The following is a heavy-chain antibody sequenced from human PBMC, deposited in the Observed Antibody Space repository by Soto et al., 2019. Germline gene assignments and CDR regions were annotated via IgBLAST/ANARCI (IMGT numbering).Heavy chain of an antibody. V-gene: IGHV1-18*04. CDR2: ISAYNGNT. D-gene: IGHD1-1*01. CDR1: GYTFTNYG. J-gene: IGHJ6*02. Sequence: ASVKVSCKASGYTFTNYGINWVRQAPGHGLEWMGWISAYNGNTNYAQKLQGRVTMTTDASTSTAYMELRSLRSEDTAVYYCARGKGMEENYYYYGLDIWGQGTTVTVSS. CDR3: ARGKGMEENYYYYGLDI.